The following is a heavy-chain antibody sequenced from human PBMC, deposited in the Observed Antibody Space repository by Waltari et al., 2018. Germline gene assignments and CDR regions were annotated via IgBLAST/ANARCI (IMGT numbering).Heavy chain of an antibody. CDR2: IIPIFGTA. D-gene: IGHD6-19*01. CDR1: GGTFSSYA. J-gene: IGHJ3*02. V-gene: IGHV1-69*01. CDR3: AREGVIAVAGTGAFDI. Sequence: VQLVRSGAEVKKPGSSVKVSCKASGGTFSSYAISWVRQAPGQGLEWMGGIIPIFGTANYAQKFQGRVTITADESTSTAYMELSSLRSEDTAVYYCAREGVIAVAGTGAFDIWGQGTMVTVSS.